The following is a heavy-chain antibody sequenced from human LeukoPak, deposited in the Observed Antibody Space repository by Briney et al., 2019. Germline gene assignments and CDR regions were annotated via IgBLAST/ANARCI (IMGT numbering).Heavy chain of an antibody. CDR2: MNPYSANT. Sequence: ASVKVSCKASGYTFTNYDIHWVRQATGQGLEWMGWMNPYSANTGYAQNFQGRVTMTRDTSTSTVYMELSSLRSEDTAVYYCAREIGPRQLHLWGSAFDYWGQGTLVTVSS. V-gene: IGHV1-8*02. D-gene: IGHD5-18*01. CDR1: GYTFTNYD. CDR3: AREIGPRQLHLWGSAFDY. J-gene: IGHJ4*02.